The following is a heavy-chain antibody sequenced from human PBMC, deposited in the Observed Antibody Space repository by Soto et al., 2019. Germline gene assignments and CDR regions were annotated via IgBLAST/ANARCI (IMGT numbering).Heavy chain of an antibody. CDR1: GYTFTSYG. Sequence: GASVKVSCKASGYTFTSYGISWVRQAPGQGLEWMGWISAYNGNTNYAQKLQGRVTMTTDTSTSTAYMELRSLRSDDTAVYYCARGPRYDFWCGYGFYYYYCGMDVWCQGTTVTLSS. D-gene: IGHD3-3*01. V-gene: IGHV1-18*01. CDR3: ARGPRYDFWCGYGFYYYYCGMDV. J-gene: IGHJ6*02. CDR2: ISAYNGNT.